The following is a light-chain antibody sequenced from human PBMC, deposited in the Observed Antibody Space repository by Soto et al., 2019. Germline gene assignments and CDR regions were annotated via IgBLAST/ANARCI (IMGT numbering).Light chain of an antibody. V-gene: IGKV3-20*01. CDR3: QHFGGAPCN. J-gene: IGKJ2*02. CDR2: GAS. CDR1: QSLSSSY. Sequence: EIVLTQSPDTLSLAPGDTATLSCRASQSLSSSYLAWYQQRPGQAPRLLIYGASSRATGIPDRCRGSGSGAYFTLTISRLETDDFAVYYCQHFGGAPCNFGLGTKLDIE.